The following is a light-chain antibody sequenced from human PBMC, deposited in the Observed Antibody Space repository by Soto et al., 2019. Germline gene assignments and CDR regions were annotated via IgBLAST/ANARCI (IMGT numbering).Light chain of an antibody. V-gene: IGKV1-39*01. CDR3: QQSYSTPWT. CDR1: QSISGY. Sequence: DIQMTQSPSSLSGSAGDRVTITCRASQSISGYLNWYQQKPGKAPKVLMYGTSILQTGVSSWFSGSGSGTDFTLTINSLQPEDFATYYCQQSYSTPWTFGQGTKVEIK. J-gene: IGKJ1*01. CDR2: GTS.